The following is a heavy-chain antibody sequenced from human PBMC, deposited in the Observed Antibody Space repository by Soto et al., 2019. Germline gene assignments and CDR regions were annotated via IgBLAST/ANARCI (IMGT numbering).Heavy chain of an antibody. D-gene: IGHD3-22*01. J-gene: IGHJ3*02. CDR2: ILNDGSEQ. V-gene: IGHV3-33*01. CDR1: GFIFSNYG. CDR3: VRDDDYEPNARDM. Sequence: QMQLVESGGGVVQPGRSLRLSCAASGFIFSNYGMHWVRQAPGKGLEWVSLILNDGSEQFYRDSVKGRFTISRDNSRNTLFLEMNSLRDDDTALYYCVRDDDYEPNARDMWGPGTMVIVSS.